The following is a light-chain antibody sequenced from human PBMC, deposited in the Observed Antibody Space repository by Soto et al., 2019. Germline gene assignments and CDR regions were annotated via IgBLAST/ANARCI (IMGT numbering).Light chain of an antibody. CDR2: AAS. J-gene: IGKJ2*03. CDR1: QGISSR. V-gene: IGKV1D-12*01. CDR3: QQANSFPYS. Sequence: QMTQSPSSVSASVGDRVTITCRASQGISSRVAWYQQKPGKAPKLLIYAASNLESGVPSRFSGSGFGTDFTLTISSLQPEDFATYYCQQANSFPYSFGQGTKLEIK.